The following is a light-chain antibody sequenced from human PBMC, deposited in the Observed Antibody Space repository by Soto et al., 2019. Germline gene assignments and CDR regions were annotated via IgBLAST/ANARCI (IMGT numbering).Light chain of an antibody. Sequence: AIQLTQSPSSLSASVGDRVTITCRASQGISSALAWYQQKPGKPPKLLIYDASSLESGIPSRYSGSGSGTDFTLTISALQSEDFANYHYLQFNTYALTFGGGTKVEIK. J-gene: IGKJ4*01. CDR3: LQFNTYALT. CDR1: QGISSA. CDR2: DAS. V-gene: IGKV1-13*02.